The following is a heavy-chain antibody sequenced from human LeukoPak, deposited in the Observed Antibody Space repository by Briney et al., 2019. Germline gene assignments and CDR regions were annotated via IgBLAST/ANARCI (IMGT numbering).Heavy chain of an antibody. Sequence: PSETLSLTCTVSGGSISSGGYYWSWLRQPAGKGLEWIVLIYTSRSTNYNPSHKSRVTISVDTSKNQFSLKLSSVTAADTAVYYCARQYRPDPSDYYRGMDVWGQGTTVTVSS. CDR3: ARQYRPDPSDYYRGMDV. CDR2: IYTSRST. V-gene: IGHV4-61*02. D-gene: IGHD1-14*01. J-gene: IGHJ6*02. CDR1: GGSISSGGYY.